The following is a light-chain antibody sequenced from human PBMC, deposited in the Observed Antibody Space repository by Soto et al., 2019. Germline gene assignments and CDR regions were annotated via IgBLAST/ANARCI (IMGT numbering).Light chain of an antibody. Sequence: EIVLTQSPGTLSLSPGEIATLSCRASQSVSSSYLAWYQQKPGQAPRLLIYGVSSRATGIPDRFSGSGSGTDFTLTISRLEPEDFAVYYCQQYGSSPETFGQGTKVEIK. V-gene: IGKV3-20*01. CDR1: QSVSSSY. CDR3: QQYGSSPET. CDR2: GVS. J-gene: IGKJ1*01.